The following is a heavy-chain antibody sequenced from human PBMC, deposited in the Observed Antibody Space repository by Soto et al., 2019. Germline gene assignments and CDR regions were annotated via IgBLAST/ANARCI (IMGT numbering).Heavy chain of an antibody. V-gene: IGHV3-11*01. Sequence: QVQLVESGGGLVKPGGPLRIYCAASGFTFSDYYMSWIRQAPGKGLEWVSYIGSSGSTRYYADSVKGRFTISRDNAKNSLYLQMNSLRAEDTAVYYCARGGFCSSTSCYPQYFHHWGQGTLVTVSS. CDR1: GFTFSDYY. CDR3: ARGGFCSSTSCYPQYFHH. D-gene: IGHD2-2*01. CDR2: IGSSGSTR. J-gene: IGHJ1*01.